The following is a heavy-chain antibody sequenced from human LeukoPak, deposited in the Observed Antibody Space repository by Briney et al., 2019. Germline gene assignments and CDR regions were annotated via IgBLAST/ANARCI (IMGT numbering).Heavy chain of an antibody. J-gene: IGHJ6*03. Sequence: GASVKVSCKASGYTFTGYYMHWVRQAPGQGLEWMGWINPNSGGTNYAQKFQGRVTMTRGTSISTAYMELSRLRSDDTAVYYCARGLRRGIVVVPAATGGYYMDVWGKGTTVTVSS. V-gene: IGHV1-2*02. CDR1: GYTFTGYY. CDR3: ARGLRRGIVVVPAATGGYYMDV. D-gene: IGHD2-2*01. CDR2: INPNSGGT.